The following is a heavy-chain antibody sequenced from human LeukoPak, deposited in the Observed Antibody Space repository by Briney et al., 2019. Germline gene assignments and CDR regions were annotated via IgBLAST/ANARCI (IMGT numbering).Heavy chain of an antibody. J-gene: IGHJ4*02. CDR2: IIPILGIA. CDR1: GGTFSSYA. Sequence: ASVKVSCKASGGTFSSYAISWVRQAPGQGLEWMVRIIPILGIANYAQKFQGRVTITADKSTSTAYMELSSLRSEDTAVYYCAITTDYGDYVGYWGQGTLVTVSS. V-gene: IGHV1-69*04. D-gene: IGHD4-17*01. CDR3: AITTDYGDYVGY.